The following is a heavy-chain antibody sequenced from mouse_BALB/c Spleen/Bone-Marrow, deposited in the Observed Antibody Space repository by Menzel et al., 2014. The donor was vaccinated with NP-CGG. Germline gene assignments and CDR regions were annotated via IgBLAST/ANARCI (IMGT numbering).Heavy chain of an antibody. J-gene: IGHJ2*01. Sequence: EVHLVESGGGLVQPGGSRKLSCAASGFTFRSFGMHWVRQAPEKGLEWVAYISSDSSAVYYADTVKGRFTISRDNPKNTLFPRMTSLRSEDTAMYYCTRGGNWDDFDYWGQGTTLTVSS. V-gene: IGHV5-17*02. CDR1: GFTFRSFG. CDR2: ISSDSSAV. D-gene: IGHD4-1*01. CDR3: TRGGNWDDFDY.